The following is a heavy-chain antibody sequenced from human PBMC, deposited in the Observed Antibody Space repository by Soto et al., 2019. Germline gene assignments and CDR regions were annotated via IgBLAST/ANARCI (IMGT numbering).Heavy chain of an antibody. J-gene: IGHJ4*02. V-gene: IGHV3-11*06. D-gene: IGHD1-7*01. CDR2: ISSSSDYT. CDR3: TRGGVRGTTSRGQVYN. Sequence: QVQVVESGGGLVKPGGSLRLSCAASGFTFSDYYMNWIRQAPGKGLEWVSYISSSSDYTKYADSVKGRFTISSDNAKSSLYLQMNSLRAEDTAVYYCTRGGVRGTTSRGQVYNWGQRTLVTVSS. CDR1: GFTFSDYY.